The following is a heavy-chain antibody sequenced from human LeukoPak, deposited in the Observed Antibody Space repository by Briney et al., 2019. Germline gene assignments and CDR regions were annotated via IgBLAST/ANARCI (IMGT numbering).Heavy chain of an antibody. V-gene: IGHV3-48*03. D-gene: IGHD4-23*01. J-gene: IGHJ6*03. Sequence: GGSLRLSCAASGFTFSSYEMNWVRQAPGKGLEWVSYISSSGSTIYYADSVKGRFTISRDNSKNTLYLQMNSLRAEDTAMYYCGRDGTVVSSDYYYMDVWGKGTTVIVSS. CDR3: GRDGTVVSSDYYYMDV. CDR1: GFTFSSYE. CDR2: ISSSGSTI.